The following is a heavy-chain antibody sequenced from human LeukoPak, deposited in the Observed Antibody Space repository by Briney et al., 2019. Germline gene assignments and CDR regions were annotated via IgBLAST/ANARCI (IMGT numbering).Heavy chain of an antibody. Sequence: ASVKVSCKASGYTFTCYYMHWVRQAPGQGLEWMGWINPKSGGANYAQKFQGRVTMNRDTSTSTAYMELSSLRSDDAAVYYCARVGYCSGGSCYPLFDYWGQGTLVTVSS. J-gene: IGHJ4*02. CDR3: ARVGYCSGGSCYPLFDY. CDR1: GYTFTCYY. D-gene: IGHD2-15*01. CDR2: INPKSGGA. V-gene: IGHV1-2*02.